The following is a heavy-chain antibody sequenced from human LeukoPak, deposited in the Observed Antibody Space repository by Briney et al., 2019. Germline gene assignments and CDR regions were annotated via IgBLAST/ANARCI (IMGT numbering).Heavy chain of an antibody. Sequence: SVKVSCKASGGTFSSYAISWVRQAPGQGLEWMGRIIPILGIANYAQKFQGRVTITADNSTSTAYMELSSLRSEDTAVYYCASDPVVVAATPHFDYWGQGTLVTVSS. CDR3: ASDPVVVAATPHFDY. CDR2: IIPILGIA. V-gene: IGHV1-69*04. D-gene: IGHD2-15*01. CDR1: GGTFSSYA. J-gene: IGHJ4*02.